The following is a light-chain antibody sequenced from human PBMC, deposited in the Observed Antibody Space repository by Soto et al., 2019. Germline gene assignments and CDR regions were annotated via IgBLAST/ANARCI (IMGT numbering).Light chain of an antibody. J-gene: IGLJ3*02. CDR3: QSYDTTSQWV. CDR2: DTV. Sequence: QSVLTQPPTVSGAPGQSVTISCTGSSSNIGTRHGVHWYQQFPGAAPKLLIFDTVNRPSGVPDRFSGSKSGTSASLAIIGLQAEDEADYYCQSYDTTSQWVFGGGTKLTVL. V-gene: IGLV1-40*01. CDR1: SSNIGTRHG.